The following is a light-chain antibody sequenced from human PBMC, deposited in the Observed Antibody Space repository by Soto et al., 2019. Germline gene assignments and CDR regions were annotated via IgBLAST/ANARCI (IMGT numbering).Light chain of an antibody. CDR3: QQYGSSPWT. Sequence: EIVLTQSPGTLSLSPGERATLSCRASQSVSSSYLACYPQKPGQAPRLLIYCASSRAPGIPDRFSGSGSGTDFTLTISRLEPEDFAVYYYQQYGSSPWTFGQGTKVEIK. CDR1: QSVSSSY. V-gene: IGKV3-20*01. CDR2: CAS. J-gene: IGKJ1*01.